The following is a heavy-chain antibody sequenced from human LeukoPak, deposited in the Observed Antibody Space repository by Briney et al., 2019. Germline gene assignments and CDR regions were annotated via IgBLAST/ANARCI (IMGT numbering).Heavy chain of an antibody. V-gene: IGHV1-18*01. D-gene: IGHD3-22*01. CDR3: ARDFAHYYYDSSPFDY. Sequence: GASVKVSCKDSGNIFNTYGFSWVRQAPGQGLEWMGWISAYNGNTNYAQKLQGRVTMTTDTSTSTAYMELRSLRSDDTAVYYCARDFAHYYYDSSPFDYWGQGTLVTVSS. J-gene: IGHJ4*02. CDR2: ISAYNGNT. CDR1: GNIFNTYG.